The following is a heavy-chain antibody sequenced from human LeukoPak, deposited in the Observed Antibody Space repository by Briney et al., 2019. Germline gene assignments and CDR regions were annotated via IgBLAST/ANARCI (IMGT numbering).Heavy chain of an antibody. CDR1: GGTFSSYA. D-gene: IGHD3-3*01. Sequence: ASVKVSCKASGGTFSSYAISWVRQAPGQGLEWMGRIIPILGIANYAQKFQGRVTITADKSTSTAYMELSSLRSEDTVVYYCARDPVVPAAPYYDFWSGYTTYYYGMDVWGQGTTVTVSS. CDR2: IIPILGIA. J-gene: IGHJ6*02. V-gene: IGHV1-69*04. CDR3: ARDPVVPAAPYYDFWSGYTTYYYGMDV.